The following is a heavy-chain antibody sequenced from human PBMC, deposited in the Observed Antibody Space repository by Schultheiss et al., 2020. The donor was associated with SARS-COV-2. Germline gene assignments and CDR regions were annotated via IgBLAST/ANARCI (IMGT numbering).Heavy chain of an antibody. D-gene: IGHD4-17*01. CDR1: GYTFTSYD. Sequence: ASVKVSCKASGYTFTSYDINWVRQATGQGLEWMGWMNPNSGNTGYAQKFQGRVTMTTDTSTSTAYMELRSLRSDDTAVFYCAKTTGRYYYGMDVWGQGTTVTVSS. CDR2: MNPNSGNT. J-gene: IGHJ6*02. V-gene: IGHV1-8*01. CDR3: AKTTGRYYYGMDV.